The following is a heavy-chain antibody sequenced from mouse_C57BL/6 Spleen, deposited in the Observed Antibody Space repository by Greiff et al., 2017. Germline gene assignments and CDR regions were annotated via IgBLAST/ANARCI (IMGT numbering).Heavy chain of an antibody. D-gene: IGHD1-1*01. CDR1: GFNIKDYY. CDR2: IDPEDGET. CDR3: ARWEDYYGSSPVAY. V-gene: IGHV14-2*01. J-gene: IGHJ3*01. Sequence: VQLQQSGAELVKPGASVKLSCTASGFNIKDYYMPWVKQRTEQGLEWIGRIDPEDGETKYAPKFQGKATITADTSSNTAYLQLSSLTSEDTAVYYCARWEDYYGSSPVAYWGQGTLVTVSA.